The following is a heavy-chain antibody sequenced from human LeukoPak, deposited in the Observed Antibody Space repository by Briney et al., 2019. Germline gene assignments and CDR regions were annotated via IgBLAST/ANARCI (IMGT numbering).Heavy chain of an antibody. CDR3: ARNCTAMAGICDWFDP. Sequence: SETLSLTCAVSGYSISSDCYWGWIRQPPGKGLEWIGSTYHGGSTYYNPSLQSRVTISVDTSNNQFSLKLNSVTAADTAVYYCARNCTAMAGICDWFDPWGQGTLVTVSS. CDR1: GYSISSDCY. V-gene: IGHV4-38-2*01. CDR2: TYHGGST. J-gene: IGHJ5*02. D-gene: IGHD6-19*01.